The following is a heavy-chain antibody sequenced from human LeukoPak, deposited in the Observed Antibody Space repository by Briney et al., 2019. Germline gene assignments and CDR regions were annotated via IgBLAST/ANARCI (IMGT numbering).Heavy chain of an antibody. J-gene: IGHJ4*02. CDR1: GFTFSSYA. D-gene: IGHD6-19*01. CDR3: AKWRFGGWYTHVENYFDY. V-gene: IGHV3-23*01. Sequence: GGSLRLSCAASGFTFSSYAMSWVRQAPGKGLEWVSAISGSGGSTYYADSVKGRFTISRDNSKNTLYLQMNSLGAEDTAVYYCAKWRFGGWYTHVENYFDYWGQGTLVTVSS. CDR2: ISGSGGST.